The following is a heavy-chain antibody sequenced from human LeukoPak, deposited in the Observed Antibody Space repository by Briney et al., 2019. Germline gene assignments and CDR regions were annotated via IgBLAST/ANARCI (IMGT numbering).Heavy chain of an antibody. Sequence: SETLSLTCTVSGGSISSYYWSWIRQPPGKGLEWIGYIYYSGSTNYNPSLKSRVTISVDTSKNQFSLKLSSVTAADTAVYYCARERAFDIWGQGTMVTVSS. J-gene: IGHJ3*02. V-gene: IGHV4-59*01. CDR2: IYYSGST. CDR1: GGSISSYY. CDR3: ARERAFDI.